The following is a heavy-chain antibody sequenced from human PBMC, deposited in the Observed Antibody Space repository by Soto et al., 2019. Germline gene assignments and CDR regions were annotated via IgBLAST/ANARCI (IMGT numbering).Heavy chain of an antibody. CDR3: SIVAYGDWRVFHY. V-gene: IGHV3-74*01. CDR1: VFPFSSYW. CDR2: INRDGSST. D-gene: IGHD4-17*01. Sequence: EVQLVESGGGLVQPGGSLRLSCAASVFPFSSYWMHWVRQAPGKGLVWGSRINRDGSSTSYADSVKGRFTISRDNAKNTLYLQMDSLRDEDTSLYYFSIVAYGDWRVFHYWGQGTLVTVSS. J-gene: IGHJ4*02.